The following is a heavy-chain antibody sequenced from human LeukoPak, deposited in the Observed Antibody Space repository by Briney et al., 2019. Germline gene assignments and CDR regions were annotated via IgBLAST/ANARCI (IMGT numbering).Heavy chain of an antibody. CDR1: GGSISSYY. Sequence: PSETLSLTCTVSGGSISSYYWSWIRQPAGKGLEWIGRIYTSGSTNYNPSLKSRVTMSVDTSKNQFSLKLSSVTAADTAVYYCARALKYSSSWPPRGHWFDPWGQGTLVTVSS. J-gene: IGHJ5*02. V-gene: IGHV4-4*07. CDR2: IYTSGST. CDR3: ARALKYSSSWPPRGHWFDP. D-gene: IGHD6-13*01.